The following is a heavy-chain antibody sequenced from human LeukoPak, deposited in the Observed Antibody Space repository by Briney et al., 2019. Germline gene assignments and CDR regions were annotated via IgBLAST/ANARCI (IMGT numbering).Heavy chain of an antibody. CDR3: AKDLLYWDQYS. Sequence: PGGSLRLSCAAYGFTFSSYGMHWVRQAPGKGLEWVAAISYDGSNKYYADSVKGRFTISRYNSKNTLYLQMNSLRAEDTAVYYCAKDLLYWDQYSWGQGTLVTVSS. CDR1: GFTFSSYG. V-gene: IGHV3-30*18. CDR2: ISYDGSNK. D-gene: IGHD1-26*01. J-gene: IGHJ4*02.